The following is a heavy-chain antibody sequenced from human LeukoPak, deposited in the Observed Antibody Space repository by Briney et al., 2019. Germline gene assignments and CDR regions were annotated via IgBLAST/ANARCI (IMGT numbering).Heavy chain of an antibody. D-gene: IGHD2-2*01. V-gene: IGHV3-23*01. CDR1: GFTFSSYA. CDR2: ISGSGGST. CDR3: AKLTSFFPSSSENEEIWFDP. J-gene: IGHJ5*02. Sequence: GGSLRLSCAASGFTFSSYAMSWVRQAPGKGLEWVSAISGSGGSTYYADSVKGRFTISRDNSKNTLYLQMNSLRAEDTAVYYCAKLTSFFPSSSENEEIWFDPWGQGTLVTVSS.